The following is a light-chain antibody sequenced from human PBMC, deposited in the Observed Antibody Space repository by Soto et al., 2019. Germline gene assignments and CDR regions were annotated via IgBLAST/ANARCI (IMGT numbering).Light chain of an antibody. CDR3: SSYSSINTLL. CDR2: EVS. J-gene: IGLJ3*02. V-gene: IGLV2-14*01. Sequence: QSVLTQPASVSGSPGQSITISCTGTSSDVGGSRYVSWYQHHPDKAPKLIIYEVSNRPSGVSNRFSASKSGNTASLTISGLQAEDEADYYCSSYSSINTLLFGGGTKLTVL. CDR1: SSDVGGSRY.